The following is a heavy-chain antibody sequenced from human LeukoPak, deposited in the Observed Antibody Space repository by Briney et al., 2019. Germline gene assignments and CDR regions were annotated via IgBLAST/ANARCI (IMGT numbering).Heavy chain of an antibody. D-gene: IGHD5-12*01. V-gene: IGHV4-59*01. CDR3: ARDGYSGSDAL. J-gene: IGHJ4*02. Sequence: SETLSLTCTVSGGSISTYYWSWIRQLPGKGQEWIGYIYHSGSTNYNPSLRSRITISVDTSQNQFSLKLSSVTAADTAVYYCARDGYSGSDALWGQGTLVTVSS. CDR1: GGSISTYY. CDR2: IYHSGST.